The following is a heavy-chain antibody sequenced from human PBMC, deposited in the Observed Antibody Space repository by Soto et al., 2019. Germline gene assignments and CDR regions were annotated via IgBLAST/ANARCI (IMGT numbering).Heavy chain of an antibody. J-gene: IGHJ4*02. CDR2: ISGSGGRS. V-gene: IGHV3-23*01. D-gene: IGHD3-16*01. CDR3: AKAYFVWSSEQPYYFDY. Sequence: EVQLLDSGGGLVQPGGSLRLSCAASGFTFSNYAMTWVRQGPGKGLEWVSGISGSGGRSYYADSVKGRFTISRDNSKSRLYLQMNSLRAEDTAVYYCAKAYFVWSSEQPYYFDYWCQGTLVTVSS. CDR1: GFTFSNYA.